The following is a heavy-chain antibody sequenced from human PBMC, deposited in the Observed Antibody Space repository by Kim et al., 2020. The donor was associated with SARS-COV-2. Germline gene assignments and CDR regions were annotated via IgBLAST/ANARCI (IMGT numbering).Heavy chain of an antibody. Sequence: GGSLRLSCAASGFTFSSYGMHWVRQAPGKGLEWVAFISYDGSNKYYADSMKGRFTISRDNSKNTLYLQMNSLRAEDTAVYYCARDTEDCSSTSCYVDYWGQGTLVTVSS. CDR3: ARDTEDCSSTSCYVDY. J-gene: IGHJ4*02. D-gene: IGHD2-2*01. CDR1: GFTFSSYG. CDR2: ISYDGSNK. V-gene: IGHV3-33*05.